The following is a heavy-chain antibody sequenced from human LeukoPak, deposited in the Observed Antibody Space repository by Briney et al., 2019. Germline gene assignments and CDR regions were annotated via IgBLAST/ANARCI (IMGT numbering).Heavy chain of an antibody. CDR2: INHSGST. CDR3: TRGKPETVFDS. J-gene: IGHJ4*01. CDR1: GGSFSGYC. V-gene: IGHV4-34*01. Sequence: PSETLSLTCSVYGGSFSGYCWSWIRQPPGKGLEWIGEINHSGSTNYNPSLRTRVTISLDRSKDQFSLRLTSVTAADTAVYYCTRGKPETVFDSWGRGTLVTVSS.